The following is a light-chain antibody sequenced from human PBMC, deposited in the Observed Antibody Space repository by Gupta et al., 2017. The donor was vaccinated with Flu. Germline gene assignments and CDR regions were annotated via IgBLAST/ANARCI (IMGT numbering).Light chain of an antibody. CDR2: GTS. CDR3: QQSYTTPHT. CDR1: QTIKSS. Sequence: DIQMTQSPSSLSASIGDTITITCLASQTIKSSLNWYQQKPGRAPELLIYGTSILQSDVSSRFSGSGSGTDFTLTITRLKHEDVATYFCQQSYTTPHTFGQGTKVDI. V-gene: IGKV1-39*01. J-gene: IGKJ2*01.